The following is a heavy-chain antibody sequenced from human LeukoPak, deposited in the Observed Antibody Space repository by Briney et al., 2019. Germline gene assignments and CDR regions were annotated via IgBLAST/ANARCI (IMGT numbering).Heavy chain of an antibody. CDR3: ARRYSHYRFRGAPYFDY. J-gene: IGHJ4*02. Sequence: PSETLSLTCAVYGGSFSGYYWSWIRQPPGKGLEWIGEINHSGSTNYNPSLKSRVTISVDTSKNQFSLKLSSVTAADTAVYYCARRYSHYRFRGAPYFDYWGQGTLVTVSS. CDR2: INHSGST. CDR1: GGSFSGYY. D-gene: IGHD3-10*01. V-gene: IGHV4-34*01.